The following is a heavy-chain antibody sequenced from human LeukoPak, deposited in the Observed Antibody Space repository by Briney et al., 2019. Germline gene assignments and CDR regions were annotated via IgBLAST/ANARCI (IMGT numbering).Heavy chain of an antibody. V-gene: IGHV4-61*02. CDR2: IYTSGST. J-gene: IGHJ3*02. Sequence: SQTLSLTCTVSGGSISSGSYYWSWIRQPAGKGLEWIGRIYTSGSTNHNPSLKSRVTISVDTSKNQFSLKLSSVTAADTAVYYCAREDYANAFDIWGQGTMVTVSS. CDR1: GGSISSGSYY. CDR3: AREDYANAFDI. D-gene: IGHD4-17*01.